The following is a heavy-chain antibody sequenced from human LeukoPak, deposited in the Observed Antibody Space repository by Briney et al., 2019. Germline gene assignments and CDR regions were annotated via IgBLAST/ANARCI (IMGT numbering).Heavy chain of an antibody. CDR2: ISAYNGNT. D-gene: IGHD2-8*02. J-gene: IGHJ6*02. CDR1: GYTFTSYG. CDR3: ARDSLGPAPGYYYYGMDV. Sequence: APVKVSCKASGYTFTSYGISWVRQAPGQGLEWMGWISAYNGNTNYAQKLQGRVTMTTDTSTSTAYMELRSLRSDDTAVYYCARDSLGPAPGYYYYGMDVWGQGTTVTVSS. V-gene: IGHV1-18*01.